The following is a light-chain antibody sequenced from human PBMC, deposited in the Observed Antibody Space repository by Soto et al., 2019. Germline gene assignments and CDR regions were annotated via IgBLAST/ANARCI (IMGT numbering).Light chain of an antibody. Sequence: IVLTQSPGTLSLSPGERATLSCRASQSVSSSYLAWYQQKPGQAPRLLIYGASTVATGIPDRFSGSGSGTNFTLTIRRLEPEDVAVYYCQRYGTSFTFGGGTKVDIK. J-gene: IGKJ4*01. CDR2: GAS. V-gene: IGKV3-20*01. CDR3: QRYGTSFT. CDR1: QSVSSSY.